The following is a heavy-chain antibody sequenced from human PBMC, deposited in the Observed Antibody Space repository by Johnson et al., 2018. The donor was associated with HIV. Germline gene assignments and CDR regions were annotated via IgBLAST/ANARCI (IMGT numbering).Heavy chain of an antibody. D-gene: IGHD3-3*01. J-gene: IGHJ3*02. CDR1: GFSFSSYA. V-gene: IGHV3-30*04. CDR3: ARGVPFGVVRLGYRAFDI. Sequence: QEQLVESGGGAVQPGRSLRLSCAASGFSFSSYAMHWVRQAPGQGLEWVTVISYDGGLKYYADSVKGRFTSSGDNSTNTLYLQMNSLSAGDTAVYYCARGVPFGVVRLGYRAFDIWGQGTMVTVSS. CDR2: ISYDGGLK.